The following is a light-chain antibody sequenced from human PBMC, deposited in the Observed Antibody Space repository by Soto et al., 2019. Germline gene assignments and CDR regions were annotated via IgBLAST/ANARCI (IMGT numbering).Light chain of an antibody. J-gene: IGKJ4*01. Sequence: DMQITPSSSTLSASVGERVTISCRASQSVSTRLAWYQQKQGKAPKLLIYAESSLQSGVQSRFSGSGSGTDFTITIRSMQNEDFENYYCKQANSFQLTFGGGHTV. CDR1: QSVSTR. CDR3: KQANSFQLT. CDR2: AES. V-gene: IGKV1-12*01.